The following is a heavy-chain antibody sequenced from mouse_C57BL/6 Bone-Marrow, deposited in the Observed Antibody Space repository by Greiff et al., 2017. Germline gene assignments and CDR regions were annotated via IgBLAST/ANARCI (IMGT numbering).Heavy chain of an antibody. CDR1: GYTFTSYW. J-gene: IGHJ2*01. D-gene: IGHD1-2*01. Sequence: QVQLQQSGAELVKPGASVKLSCKASGYTFTSYWMHWVKQRPGRGLEWIGRIDPNSGGTKYNEKFKSKATLTADNPSSTAYMQLRSLTSADSDVSYYARGRLRRYYFDYWGQGTTLTVSS. CDR2: IDPNSGGT. V-gene: IGHV1-72*01. CDR3: ARGRLRRYYFDY.